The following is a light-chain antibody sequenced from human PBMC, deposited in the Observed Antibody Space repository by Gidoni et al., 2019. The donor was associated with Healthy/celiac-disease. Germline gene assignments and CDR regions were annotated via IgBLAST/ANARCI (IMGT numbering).Light chain of an antibody. CDR3: QQYGSSPGFT. Sequence: DIVLTQSPVTLSWSPGARATLSCRASQSVSSSYLAWYQQKPGQAPRLLIYGASSRATGIPDRFSGSGSGTDFTLTISRLEPEDFAVYYCQQYGSSPGFTFGPGTKVDIK. J-gene: IGKJ3*01. CDR1: QSVSSSY. V-gene: IGKV3-20*01. CDR2: GAS.